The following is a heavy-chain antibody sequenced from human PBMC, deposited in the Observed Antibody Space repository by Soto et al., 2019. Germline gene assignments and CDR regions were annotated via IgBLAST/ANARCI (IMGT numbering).Heavy chain of an antibody. CDR1: GFTFTNYA. J-gene: IGHJ6*02. V-gene: IGHV3-21*01. CDR3: ARDRLGIPAAIDYYYYYGMDV. D-gene: IGHD2-2*01. CDR2: ISSSSSYI. Sequence: EVQLLESGGGLVQPGGSPRLSCAASGFTFTNYAMRWVRQAPGKGLEWVSGISSSSSYIYYADSVKGRFTISRDNAKNSLYLQMNSLRAEDTAVYYCARDRLGIPAAIDYYYYYGMDVWGQGTTVTVSS.